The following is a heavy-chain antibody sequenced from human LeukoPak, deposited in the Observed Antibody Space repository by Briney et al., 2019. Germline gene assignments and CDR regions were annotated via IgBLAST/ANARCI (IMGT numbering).Heavy chain of an antibody. V-gene: IGHV3-30*04. CDR2: ISYDGSNK. Sequence: GGSLRLSCAASGFTFSSYAMHWVRQAPGKGLEWVAVISYDGSNKYYADSVKGRFTISRDNSKNTLYLQMNSLRAEDTAVYYCARDRIDYGVIIYFDYWGQGTLVTVSS. CDR1: GFTFSSYA. J-gene: IGHJ4*02. CDR3: ARDRIDYGVIIYFDY. D-gene: IGHD4-17*01.